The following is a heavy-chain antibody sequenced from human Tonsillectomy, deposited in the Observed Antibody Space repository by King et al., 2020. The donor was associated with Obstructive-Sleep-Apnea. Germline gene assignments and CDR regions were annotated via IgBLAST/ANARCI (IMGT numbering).Heavy chain of an antibody. CDR1: GFTFSKYA. Sequence: QLVQSGGGVVQPGRSLRLSCEASGFTFSKYAMHWVRQAPGKGLEWVAVISYDGSNKYYADSVKGRFTISRDISKITLHLQMNSLRADDTAVYYCARDEQYWRFGALYYYGMDVWGQGTTVTVSS. V-gene: IGHV3-30-3*01. J-gene: IGHJ6*02. CDR2: ISYDGSNK. D-gene: IGHD3-10*01. CDR3: ARDEQYWRFGALYYYGMDV.